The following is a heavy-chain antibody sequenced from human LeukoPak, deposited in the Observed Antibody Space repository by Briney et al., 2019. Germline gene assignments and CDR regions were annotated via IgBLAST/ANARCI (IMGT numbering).Heavy chain of an antibody. V-gene: IGHV1-18*01. D-gene: IGHD3-22*01. CDR2: ISAYNGNT. CDR1: GYTFTSYG. J-gene: IGHJ4*02. Sequence: ASVKVSCKASGYTFTSYGISWVRQAPGQGLEWMGWISAYNGNTNYAQKLQGRVTMTTDTSTSTAYMELRSLRSDDTAVYYCARDYYDSSGYYRTFLFDYWGQGTLVTVSS. CDR3: ARDYYDSSGYYRTFLFDY.